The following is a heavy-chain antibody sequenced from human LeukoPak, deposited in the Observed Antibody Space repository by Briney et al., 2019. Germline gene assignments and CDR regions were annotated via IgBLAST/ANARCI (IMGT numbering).Heavy chain of an antibody. V-gene: IGHV4-38-2*02. D-gene: IGHD3-16*02. Sequence: SETLSLTCTVSGYSISSGYYWGWIRQPPGKGLEWIGSIYHSGSTYYNPSLKSRVTISVDTSKNQFSLKLSSVTAADTAVYYCARVSKDLDTPFHRLGGFDYWGQGTLVTVSS. CDR2: IYHSGST. J-gene: IGHJ4*02. CDR1: GYSISSGYY. CDR3: ARVSKDLDTPFHRLGGFDY.